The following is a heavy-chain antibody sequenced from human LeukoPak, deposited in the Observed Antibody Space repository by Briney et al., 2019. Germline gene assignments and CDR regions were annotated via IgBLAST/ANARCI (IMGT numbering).Heavy chain of an antibody. D-gene: IGHD3-10*01. Sequence: ASVKVSCKASGYTFTSYDINWVRQATGQGLEWMGWMNPNSGNTGYAQKFQGRVTMTRNTSISTAYMELSSLRSEDTAVYYCARAGYYGSGNRRFRGVEFDIWGQGTMVTVSS. J-gene: IGHJ3*02. CDR2: MNPNSGNT. CDR3: ARAGYYGSGNRRFRGVEFDI. CDR1: GYTFTSYD. V-gene: IGHV1-8*01.